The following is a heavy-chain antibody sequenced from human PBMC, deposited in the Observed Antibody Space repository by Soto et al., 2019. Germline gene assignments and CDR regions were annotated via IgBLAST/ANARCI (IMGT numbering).Heavy chain of an antibody. D-gene: IGHD3-3*01. CDR1: GGSISSSSYY. J-gene: IGHJ6*02. Sequence: QLQLQESGPGLVKPSETLSLTCTVSGGSISSSSYYWGWIRQPPGKGLEWIGSIYYSGSTYYNPSLKSRVTISVDTSKNQFSLKLSSVTAADTAVYYCAGGSYYDFWSGYFSMDVWGQGTTVTVSS. CDR2: IYYSGST. V-gene: IGHV4-39*01. CDR3: AGGSYYDFWSGYFSMDV.